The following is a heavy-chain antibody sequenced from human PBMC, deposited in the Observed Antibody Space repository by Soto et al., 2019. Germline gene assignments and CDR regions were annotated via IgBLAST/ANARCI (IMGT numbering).Heavy chain of an antibody. CDR1: GYTFTSDG. V-gene: IGHV1-18*01. CDR3: ARALGHQLFDY. CDR2: ISAYNGNK. J-gene: IGHJ4*02. D-gene: IGHD6-13*01. Sequence: HVQLVQSGAEVKKPGASVKVSCKASGYTFTSDGISWGRQAPGQGLEWMGWISAYNGNKKYAQKPQGRVTMTTDTSTSTAYMELRRLRSDDTAVYYCARALGHQLFDYWGQGTLVTVSS.